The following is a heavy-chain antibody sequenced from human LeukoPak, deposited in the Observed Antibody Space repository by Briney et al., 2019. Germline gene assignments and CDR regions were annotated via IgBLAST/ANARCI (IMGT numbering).Heavy chain of an antibody. D-gene: IGHD3-22*01. CDR2: INWNGGST. Sequence: GGSLRLSCAASGFTFYDYGMSWVRHAPGKGLEWVSGINWNGGSTGYADSVKGRFTISRDNAKNSLYLQMNSLRAEDTALYYCAREYDSSGYYYLGYYYYYMDVWGKGTTVTVSS. V-gene: IGHV3-20*04. J-gene: IGHJ6*03. CDR3: AREYDSSGYYYLGYYYYYMDV. CDR1: GFTFYDYG.